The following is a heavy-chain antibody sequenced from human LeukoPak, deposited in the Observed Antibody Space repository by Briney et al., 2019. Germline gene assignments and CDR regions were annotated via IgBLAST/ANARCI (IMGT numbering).Heavy chain of an antibody. V-gene: IGHV3-30*18. J-gene: IGHJ4*02. CDR3: AKDIAFDY. CDR2: ISYDGSNK. Sequence: GRSLRVSCAASGFTISSYGMHWVRQAPGKGLEWVAVISYDGSNKYYADSVKGRFTISRDNSKNTLYLQMNSLRAEDTAVYYCAKDIAFDYWGQGTLVTVSS. D-gene: IGHD3-16*02. CDR1: GFTISSYG.